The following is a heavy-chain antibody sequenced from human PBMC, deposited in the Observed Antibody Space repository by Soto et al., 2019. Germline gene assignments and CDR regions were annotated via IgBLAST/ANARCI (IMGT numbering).Heavy chain of an antibody. V-gene: IGHV3-21*01. CDR2: IISSNSYI. D-gene: IGHD5-12*01. J-gene: IGHJ3*02. Sequence: EVQLVESGGGLVKPGGSLRLSCAASGFTFSSYTINWVRQAPGKGLEWVSSIISSNSYIYYADSVKGRFTISRDSARNSLFLQMNSLRAEDTAVYYCARVSYSGYDSDAFDIWGQGTMVIVSS. CDR1: GFTFSSYT. CDR3: ARVSYSGYDSDAFDI.